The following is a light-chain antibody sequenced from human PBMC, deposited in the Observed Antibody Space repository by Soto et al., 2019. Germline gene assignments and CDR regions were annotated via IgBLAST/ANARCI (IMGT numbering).Light chain of an antibody. CDR2: DVS. CDR1: GSDVGGYNY. V-gene: IGLV2-14*03. J-gene: IGLJ2*01. CDR3: SSYTGGSTRLV. Sequence: QSALTQPASVSGSPGQSITISCTGTGSDVGGYNYVSWYQQHPGKAPKVMIYDVSKRPSGISNRFSGSKAGNTASLTISGLQIEDAADYYCSSYTGGSTRLVFGGGTKLTV.